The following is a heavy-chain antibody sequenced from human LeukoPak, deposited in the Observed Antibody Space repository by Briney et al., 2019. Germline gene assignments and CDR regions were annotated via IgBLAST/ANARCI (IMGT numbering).Heavy chain of an antibody. CDR2: ISHDGRTK. V-gene: IGHV3-30*04. CDR3: ARPSPPGDGYNPPDH. J-gene: IGHJ4*02. D-gene: IGHD5-24*01. Sequence: GKSLTLSCVVSGFNFDNLAMHWVRQPLGKGLEWVAVISHDGRTKYYADSMKGRITISRDNSKNTLFLQMNNLRSEDTAVYFCARPSPPGDGYNPPDHWGQGTLVTVSS. CDR1: GFNFDNLA.